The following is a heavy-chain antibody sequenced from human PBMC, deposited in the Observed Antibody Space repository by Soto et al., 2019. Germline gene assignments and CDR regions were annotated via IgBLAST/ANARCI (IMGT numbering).Heavy chain of an antibody. CDR1: GFSFTTAGVA. D-gene: IGHD5-12*01. J-gene: IGHJ4*02. CDR3: AHSDGGYEIIYFDF. Sequence: SGPTLVNPTQTLTLTCTFSGFSFTTAGVAVGWIRQTPGGALEWLTLIYYNDDRRFSPSLKTRLTITGDTSKNQVVLSLTNVDPGDTATYFCAHSDGGYEIIYFDFWGQGIPVTISS. V-gene: IGHV2-5*01. CDR2: IYYNDDR.